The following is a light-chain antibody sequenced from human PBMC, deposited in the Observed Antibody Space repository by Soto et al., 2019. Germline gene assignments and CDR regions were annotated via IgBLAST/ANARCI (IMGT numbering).Light chain of an antibody. CDR2: KAS. V-gene: IGKV1-5*03. J-gene: IGKJ4*01. CDR3: QQYHSYPLT. CDR1: QSISSW. Sequence: DIQMTQSPSTLSASVGDRVTITCRASQSISSWLAWYQQKPGKAPKLLIYKASSLESGVPSRFSGGGSGTEFTLTISSLQPDHFATYYCQQYHSYPLTFGGGTKVEFK.